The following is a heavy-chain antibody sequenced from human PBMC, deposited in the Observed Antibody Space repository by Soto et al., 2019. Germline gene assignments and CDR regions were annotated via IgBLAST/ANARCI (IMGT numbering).Heavy chain of an antibody. D-gene: IGHD6-19*01. Sequence: QVQLVQSGAEVKKPGASVKVSCKASGYTFTSYGISWVRQAPGQGLERMGWISAYNGNTNYAQKLQGRVTMTTDTSTSTANMEQRSLRSDDTAVYYCARDDPIAVAGTDYYYYGMDVWGQGTTVTVSS. CDR1: GYTFTSYG. V-gene: IGHV1-18*01. CDR3: ARDDPIAVAGTDYYYYGMDV. J-gene: IGHJ6*02. CDR2: ISAYNGNT.